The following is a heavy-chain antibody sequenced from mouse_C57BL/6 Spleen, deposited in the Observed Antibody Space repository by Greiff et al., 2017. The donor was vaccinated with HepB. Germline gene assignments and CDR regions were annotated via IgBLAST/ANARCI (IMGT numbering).Heavy chain of an antibody. J-gene: IGHJ1*03. CDR2: ISDGGSYT. V-gene: IGHV5-4*01. CDR3: ARAGDFDYYGTREYFDV. Sequence: DVQLVESGGGLVKPGGSLKLSCAASGFTFSSYAMSWVRQTPEKRLEWVATISDGGSYTYYPDNVKGRFTISRDNAKNNLYLQMSHLKSEDTAMYYCARAGDFDYYGTREYFDVWGTGTTVTVSS. D-gene: IGHD1-1*01. CDR1: GFTFSSYA.